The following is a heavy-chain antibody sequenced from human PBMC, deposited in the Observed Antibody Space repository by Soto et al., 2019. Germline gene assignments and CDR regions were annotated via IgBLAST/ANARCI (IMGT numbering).Heavy chain of an antibody. CDR2: IYYSGST. D-gene: IGHD4-17*01. J-gene: IGHJ4*02. V-gene: IGHV4-61*01. Sequence: ETLSLTCTVSGGSVSSGSYYWSWIRQPPGKGLEWIGYIYYSGSTNYNPSLKSRVTISVDTSKNQFSLKLSSVTAADTAVYYCARGSPYGDYDYWGQGTLVTVSS. CDR3: ARGSPYGDYDY. CDR1: GGSVSSGSYY.